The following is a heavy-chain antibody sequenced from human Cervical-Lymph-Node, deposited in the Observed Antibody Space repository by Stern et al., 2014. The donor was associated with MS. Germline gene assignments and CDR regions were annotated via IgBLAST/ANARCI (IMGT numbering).Heavy chain of an antibody. Sequence: VQLVQSGAEVTKPGASAQVSCKVSGYTLSEISMHWVRPAPGKGIEWMGGFDPEHGETRYAQKFQGRVTMAEDRSTDTAYMELSSLRSEDTAVYYCATHRGRVTYYYGMDVWGQGTTVTVSS. CDR1: GYTLSEIS. CDR3: ATHRGRVTYYYGMDV. D-gene: IGHD2-21*02. CDR2: FDPEHGET. J-gene: IGHJ6*02. V-gene: IGHV1-24*01.